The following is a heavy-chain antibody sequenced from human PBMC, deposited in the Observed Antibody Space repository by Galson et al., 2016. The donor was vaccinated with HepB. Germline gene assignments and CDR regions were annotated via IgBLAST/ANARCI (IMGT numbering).Heavy chain of an antibody. J-gene: IGHJ4*02. V-gene: IGHV3-23*01. CDR1: GFTFISSA. CDR3: AKAHLDSGWPTFDY. CDR2: VTGGGDT. D-gene: IGHD6-19*01. Sequence: SLRLSCAASGFTFISSAINWIRQPPGKGLEWVSSVTGGGDTYYADSMKGRFTISRDNSKGTLFLQMDSLTADDTAVYYCAKAHLDSGWPTFDYWGQGSLVTVSS.